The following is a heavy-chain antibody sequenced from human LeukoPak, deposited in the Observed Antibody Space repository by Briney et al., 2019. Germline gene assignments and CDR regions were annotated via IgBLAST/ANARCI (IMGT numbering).Heavy chain of an antibody. J-gene: IGHJ4*02. CDR3: TRDNYDSSGYYFD. V-gene: IGHV3-48*03. CDR1: VFTFSSYE. CDR2: ISSSGSTT. Sequence: SGGSLRLSCAASVFTFSSYEMNWVRQAPGKGLEWVSYISSSGSTTHYADSVKGRFTISRDNAENSLYLQMNSLRAEDTAVYYCTRDNYDSSGYYFDWGQGTLVTVSS. D-gene: IGHD3-22*01.